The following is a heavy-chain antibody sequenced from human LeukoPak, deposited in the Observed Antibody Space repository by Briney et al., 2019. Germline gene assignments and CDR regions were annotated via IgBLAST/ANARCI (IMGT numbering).Heavy chain of an antibody. J-gene: IGHJ6*02. CDR3: ARIGYYYYYGMDV. D-gene: IGHD3-10*01. CDR2: INHSGST. V-gene: IGHV4-34*01. CDR1: GGSFSGYY. Sequence: PSETLSLTCAVYGGSFSGYYWSWVRQPPGKGLEWIGEINHSGSTNYNPSLTSRVTISVDTSKNQFSLKLSSVAAADTAVYYGARIGYYYYYGMDVWGQGTTVTVSS.